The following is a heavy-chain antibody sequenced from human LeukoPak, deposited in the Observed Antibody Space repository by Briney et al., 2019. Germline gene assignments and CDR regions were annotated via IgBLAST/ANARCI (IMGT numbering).Heavy chain of an antibody. J-gene: IGHJ5*02. CDR3: ARQWGSGWQNWFDP. V-gene: IGHV4-61*02. CDR1: GGSISSGCYY. Sequence: SQTLSLTCTVSGGSISSGCYYWSWIRQPAGKGLEWIGSIYHSGSTYYNPSLKSRVTISVDTSKNQFSLKLSSVTAADTAVYYCARQWGSGWQNWFDPWGQGTLVTVSS. D-gene: IGHD6-19*01. CDR2: IYHSGST.